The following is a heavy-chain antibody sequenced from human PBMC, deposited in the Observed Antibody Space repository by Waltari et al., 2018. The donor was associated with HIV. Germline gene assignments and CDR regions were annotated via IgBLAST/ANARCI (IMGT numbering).Heavy chain of an antibody. CDR1: GFTPSSHW. CDR3: ARVGIVVVPAGTPNDAFDV. Sequence: EVQLVESGGGLVQPGGSLRLSCAASGFTPSSHWMTWVRQAPGKGLEWVANIKEDGSEKHYVDSVKGRFTISRDNAEISLFLQMNSLRADDTAVYYCARVGIVVVPAGTPNDAFDVWGQGTMVTVSS. D-gene: IGHD2-2*01. J-gene: IGHJ3*01. V-gene: IGHV3-7*01. CDR2: IKEDGSEK.